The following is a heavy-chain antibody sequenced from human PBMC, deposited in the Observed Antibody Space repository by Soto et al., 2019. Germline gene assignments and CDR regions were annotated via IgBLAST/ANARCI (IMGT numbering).Heavy chain of an antibody. J-gene: IGHJ6*02. D-gene: IGHD3-10*01. V-gene: IGHV6-1*01. CDR3: VAEARVSETSYNAPKDYYYSAMDV. CDR2: TYYRSRWYT. Sequence: SQTPSLTCAISGDSVSSNSAAWNWIRQSPSRGLEWLGRTYYRSRWYTDYAVSVKSRITINPDTSKNQFSLQLNSVTPEDTAVYYCVAEARVSETSYNAPKDYYYSAMDVWGQGTTVTVSS. CDR1: GDSVSSNSAA.